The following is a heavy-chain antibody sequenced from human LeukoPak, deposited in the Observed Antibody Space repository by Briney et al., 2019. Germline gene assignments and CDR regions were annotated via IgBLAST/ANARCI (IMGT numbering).Heavy chain of an antibody. CDR2: VKSKPDGGTT. V-gene: IGHV3-15*01. CDR3: STGSFRPYGSGTLRLDY. CDR1: GITFSNAW. Sequence: GGSLRLSCGASGITFSNAWMTWVRQAPGTGLEWVGRVKSKPDGGTTDYAATVKGRFTISRDDSRNTLHLKMNSLKTEDTAVYYYSTGSFRPYGSGTLRLDYWGQGTLVSVPS. J-gene: IGHJ4*02. D-gene: IGHD3-10*01.